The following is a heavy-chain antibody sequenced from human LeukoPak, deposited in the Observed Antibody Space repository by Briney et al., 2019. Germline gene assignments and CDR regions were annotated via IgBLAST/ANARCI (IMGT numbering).Heavy chain of an antibody. Sequence: PSETLSLTCAVYGGSFSGYYWSWIRQPPGKGLEWIGEINHSGSTNYNPSLKSRVTISVDTSKNQFSLKLSSVTAADTAVYYCARAAAGTLGIVDYWGQGTLVTVSS. CDR2: INHSGST. J-gene: IGHJ4*02. V-gene: IGHV4-34*01. CDR1: GGSFSGYY. D-gene: IGHD6-13*01. CDR3: ARAAAGTLGIVDY.